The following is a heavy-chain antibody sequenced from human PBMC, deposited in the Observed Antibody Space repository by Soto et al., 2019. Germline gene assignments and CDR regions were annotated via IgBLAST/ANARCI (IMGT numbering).Heavy chain of an antibody. J-gene: IGHJ4*02. CDR1: GGTFSSYR. CDR3: ARDSGAKLSSS. CDR2: IVPIYRTA. Sequence: SVKVSCKASGGTFSSYRINWVRQAPGQGLEWVGGIVPIYRTADYAQKFQGRVTITADESARTAYMELRSLKSQDTAVYYCARDSGAKLSSSWGQGTLVT. V-gene: IGHV1-69*13. D-gene: IGHD6-13*01.